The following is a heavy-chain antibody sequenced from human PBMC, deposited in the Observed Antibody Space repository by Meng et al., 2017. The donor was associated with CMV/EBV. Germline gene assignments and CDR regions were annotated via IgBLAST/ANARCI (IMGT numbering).Heavy chain of an antibody. D-gene: IGHD1-1*01. Sequence: ASVKVSCKASGYTFTSYGISWVRQAPGQGLEWMGWISAYNGNTNYAQKLQGRVTMTTDTSTSTAYMELRSLRSDDTAVYYCARDEAELGWNQENYYYYDMDVWGQGTTVTVSS. J-gene: IGHJ6*02. CDR1: GYTFTSYG. V-gene: IGHV1-18*01. CDR3: ARDEAELGWNQENYYYYDMDV. CDR2: ISAYNGNT.